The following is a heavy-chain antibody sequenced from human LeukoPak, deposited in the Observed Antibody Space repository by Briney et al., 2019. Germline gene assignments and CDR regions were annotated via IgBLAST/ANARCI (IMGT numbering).Heavy chain of an antibody. CDR3: ARGMSLAD. Sequence: GGSLRLSCAASGFTFSDNWMSWVRQAPRQGLEWVANIKQDGSASFYADSVKGRFTISRDSAKNSLHLQMSSLRVEDTASYYCARGMSLADWGQGTTVTVSS. J-gene: IGHJ6*02. V-gene: IGHV3-7*01. CDR2: IKQDGSAS. CDR1: GFTFSDNW.